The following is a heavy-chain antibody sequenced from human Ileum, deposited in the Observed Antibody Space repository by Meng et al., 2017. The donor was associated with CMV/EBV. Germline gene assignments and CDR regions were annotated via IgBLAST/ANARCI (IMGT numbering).Heavy chain of an antibody. CDR3: ARDSAYYDFWSGYLGFYFDY. J-gene: IGHJ4*02. D-gene: IGHD3-3*01. V-gene: IGHV3-48*04. CDR2: ISSSSSTI. CDR1: GFAFSSYT. Sequence: GESLKISCAASGFAFSSYTMNWVRQAPGKGLEWVSYISSSSSTIHYADSVKGRCTISRENAKNSLYLQMNSLRADDTAMYYGARDSAYYDFWSGYLGFYFDYWGQGTLVTVSS.